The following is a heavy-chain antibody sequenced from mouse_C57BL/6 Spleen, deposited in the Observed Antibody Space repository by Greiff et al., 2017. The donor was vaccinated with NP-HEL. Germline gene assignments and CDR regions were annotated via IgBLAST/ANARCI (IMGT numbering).Heavy chain of an antibody. CDR1: GYTFTSYW. Sequence: VKLQQPGAELVMPGASVKLSCKASGYTFTSYWMHWVKQRPGQGLEWIGEIDPSDSYTNYNQKFKGKSTLTVDKSSSTAYMQLSSLTSEDSAVYYCARKTITTVPYYFDYWGQGTTLTVSS. D-gene: IGHD1-1*01. CDR2: IDPSDSYT. V-gene: IGHV1-69*01. CDR3: ARKTITTVPYYFDY. J-gene: IGHJ2*01.